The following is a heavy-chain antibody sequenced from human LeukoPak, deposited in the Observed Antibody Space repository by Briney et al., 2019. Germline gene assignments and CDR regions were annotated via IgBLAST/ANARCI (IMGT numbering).Heavy chain of an antibody. CDR1: GFTFSSYG. V-gene: IGHV3-23*01. D-gene: IGHD3-22*01. CDR2: ISGGGGST. Sequence: GGSLRLSCADSGFTFSSYGMSWVRQAPGKGLEWVSSISGGGGSTYYADSVKGRFTISRDNSKNTLYLQMNSLRAEDTAVYYCARRAGDYSHPYDYWGQGTLVTVSS. CDR3: ARRAGDYSHPYDY. J-gene: IGHJ4*02.